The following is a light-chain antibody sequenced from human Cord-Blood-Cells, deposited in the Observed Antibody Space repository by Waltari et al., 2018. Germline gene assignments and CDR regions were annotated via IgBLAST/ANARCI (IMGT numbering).Light chain of an antibody. CDR2: DVS. Sequence: QSALTQPAPVSGSPGQSLPISGTGTSSDVGGYNYVPWYQQHPGKAPKLMIYDVSYRPSAVSNRFSGSKSGNTASLTISGLQAEDEADYYCSSYTSRSTWVFGGGTKLTVL. V-gene: IGLV2-14*01. J-gene: IGLJ3*02. CDR3: SSYTSRSTWV. CDR1: SSDVGGYNY.